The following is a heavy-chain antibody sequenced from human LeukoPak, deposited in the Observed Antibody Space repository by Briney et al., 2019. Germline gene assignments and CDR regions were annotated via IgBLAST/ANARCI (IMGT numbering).Heavy chain of an antibody. V-gene: IGHV4-30-4*01. CDR1: GGSISSGDYY. CDR2: IYYSGST. J-gene: IGHJ6*02. CDR3: AREGWYSVGSMDV. Sequence: SETLSLTCTVSGGSISSGDYYWSWIRQPPGKGLEWIGYIYYSGSTYYNPSLKSRVTISVDTSKNQFSLKLSSVTAADTAVYYCAREGWYSVGSMDVWGQGTTVTVSS. D-gene: IGHD2-15*01.